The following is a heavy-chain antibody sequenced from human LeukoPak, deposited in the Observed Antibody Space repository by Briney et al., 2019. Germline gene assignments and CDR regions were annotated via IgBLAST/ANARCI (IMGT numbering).Heavy chain of an antibody. D-gene: IGHD6-19*01. V-gene: IGHV3-23*01. CDR2: ISGSGGRT. Sequence: PGGSLRLSCAASGFTFSTYAMSWVRQAPGKGLEWVSAISGSGGRTYYVDSVKGRFTISRDNSKNTVYLQMNSLRAEDTAVYYCAKDARRSSGWWFFDHWGQGTLVTVSS. CDR1: GFTFSTYA. J-gene: IGHJ4*02. CDR3: AKDARRSSGWWFFDH.